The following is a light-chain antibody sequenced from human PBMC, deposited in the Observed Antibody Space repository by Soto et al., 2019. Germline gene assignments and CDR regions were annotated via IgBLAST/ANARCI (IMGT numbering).Light chain of an antibody. CDR1: QGISDY. CDR3: QQCNAYPLT. Sequence: DIQLTQSPSFLSASVGDRVTISSRASQGISDYLAWYQQNPGKAPKLLIYGASTLQSGVPSRFSGSASGSEFTLTISSLQPEAFETYFCQQCNAYPLTFGGGAKLEIK. CDR2: GAS. J-gene: IGKJ4*01. V-gene: IGKV1-9*01.